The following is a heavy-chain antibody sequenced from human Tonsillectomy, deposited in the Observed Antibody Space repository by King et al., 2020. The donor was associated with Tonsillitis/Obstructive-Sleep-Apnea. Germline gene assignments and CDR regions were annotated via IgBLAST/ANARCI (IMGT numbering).Heavy chain of an antibody. CDR2: ISSSSYI. Sequence: VQLVESGGCLVKPGGSLRLSCAASGFTFSSYSMNWVRQAPGKGLEWVSSISSSSYIYYADSVKGRFTISRDNAKNSLYLQMNSLRAEDTAVYYCARGGAAAYQIDYWGQGTLVTVSS. J-gene: IGHJ4*02. D-gene: IGHD6-13*01. CDR3: ARGGAAAYQIDY. CDR1: GFTFSSYS. V-gene: IGHV3-21*01.